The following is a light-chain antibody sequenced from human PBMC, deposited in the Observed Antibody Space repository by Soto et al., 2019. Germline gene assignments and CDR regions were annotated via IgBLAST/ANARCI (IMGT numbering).Light chain of an antibody. CDR3: SSYTSSSTLL. J-gene: IGLJ1*01. V-gene: IGLV2-14*01. CDR2: EVS. Sequence: LTQPASVSGSAGQSITISCTGTSSDVGGYEYVSWYQQHPGRAPKLMIYEVSNRPSGVSNRFSGSKSGNTASLTISGLQAVDEADYYCSSYTSSSTLLFGTGTKVTV. CDR1: SSDVGGYEY.